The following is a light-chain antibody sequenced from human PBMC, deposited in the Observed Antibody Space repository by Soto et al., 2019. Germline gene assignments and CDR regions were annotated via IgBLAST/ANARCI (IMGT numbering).Light chain of an antibody. CDR1: SSDIGGYNY. Sequence: QSALTQPASVSGSPGQSITISCTGTSSDIGGYNYVSWYQHHPGKAPKLIIFEVTHRPSGVPDRFSGSKSGNTASLTISGLQSEDEGDYYCSSYTSKSTQVFGTGTKVTVL. CDR2: EVT. J-gene: IGLJ1*01. CDR3: SSYTSKSTQV. V-gene: IGLV2-14*01.